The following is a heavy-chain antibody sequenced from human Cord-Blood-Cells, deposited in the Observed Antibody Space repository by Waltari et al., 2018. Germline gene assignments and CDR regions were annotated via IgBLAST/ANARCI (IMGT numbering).Heavy chain of an antibody. V-gene: IGHV3-23*01. CDR3: AKDAPPIPPSYSGYDYWYFDL. D-gene: IGHD5-12*01. CDR2: ISGSGGST. CDR1: GFTFSSYA. Sequence: EVQLLESGGGLVQPGGSLRLSCAASGFTFSSYAMSWVRPAPGKGLEWVSAISGSGGSTYYADSVKGRFTISRDNSKNTLYLQMNSLRAEDTAVYYCAKDAPPIPPSYSGYDYWYFDLWGRGTLVTVS. J-gene: IGHJ2*01.